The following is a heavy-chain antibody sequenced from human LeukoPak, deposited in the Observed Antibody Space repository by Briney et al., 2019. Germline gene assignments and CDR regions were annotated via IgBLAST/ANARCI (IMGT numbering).Heavy chain of an antibody. J-gene: IGHJ4*02. Sequence: SETLSLTCAVSGYSIINNNYWGWIRQPPGKGREWIGHIYHGGSTYYNPSLKSRVTISVDTSKNQFSVKLNSVTAADTAVYYCARTSLTGILHDLDHWGQGTLVTVSS. CDR2: IYHGGST. CDR1: GYSIINNNY. D-gene: IGHD3-9*01. V-gene: IGHV4-38-2*01. CDR3: ARTSLTGILHDLDH.